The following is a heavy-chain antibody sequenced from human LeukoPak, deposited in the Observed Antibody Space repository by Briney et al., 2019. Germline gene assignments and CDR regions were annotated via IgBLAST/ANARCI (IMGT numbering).Heavy chain of an antibody. CDR2: IYYSGST. D-gene: IGHD3-22*01. J-gene: IGHJ4*02. V-gene: IGHV4-31*03. CDR1: GGSISSGGYY. CDR3: ARATYSSGYSRFDY. Sequence: TLSLTCTVSGGSISSGGYYWSWIRQHPGKGLEWIGYIYYSGSTYYNPSLKSRVTISVDTSKNQFSLKLSSVTAADTAVYYCARATYSSGYSRFDYWGQGTLVTVSS.